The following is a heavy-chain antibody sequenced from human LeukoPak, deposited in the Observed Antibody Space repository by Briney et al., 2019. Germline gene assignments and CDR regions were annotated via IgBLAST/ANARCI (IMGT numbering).Heavy chain of an antibody. J-gene: IGHJ4*02. CDR3: AKEPRSIVTFDY. Sequence: PGGSLRLSCAASGFTFSSYWMHWVRQAPGKGLVWVSRINTDGSSTSYADSVKGRFTISRDNAKNTLYLQMNSLRAEDTAVYYCAKEPRSIVTFDYWGQGTLVTVSS. D-gene: IGHD3-16*02. V-gene: IGHV3-74*01. CDR1: GFTFSSYW. CDR2: INTDGSST.